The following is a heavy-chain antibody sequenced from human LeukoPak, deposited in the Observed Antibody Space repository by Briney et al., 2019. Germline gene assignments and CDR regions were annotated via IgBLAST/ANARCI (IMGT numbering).Heavy chain of an antibody. CDR2: IRYTHTGST. Sequence: SETLSLTCTVSGGSISSSSYYWGWVRQPPGKGLEWIGSIRYTHTGSTYYNPSLKSRVTISGDTSKNQFSLKLTSVTGADTAVYYCSRRPITMNAFDIWGQGTMVTVSS. J-gene: IGHJ3*02. CDR1: GGSISSSSYY. D-gene: IGHD3-22*01. CDR3: SRRPITMNAFDI. V-gene: IGHV4-39*01.